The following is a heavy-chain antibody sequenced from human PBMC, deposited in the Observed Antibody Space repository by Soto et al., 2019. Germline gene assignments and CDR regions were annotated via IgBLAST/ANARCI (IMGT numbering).Heavy chain of an antibody. CDR3: ARGVQDQQLKYYYYYMDV. CDR2: IIPILGIA. CDR1: GDTFSSFT. V-gene: IGHV1-69*02. J-gene: IGHJ6*03. Sequence: QVQLVQSGAEVKKPGSSVKVSCKASGDTFSSFTINWVRQAPGQGLEWMGRIIPILGIANYAQKFQGRVTITADKSTITAYMELSSLRSEDTAVYYCARGVQDQQLKYYYYYMDVWGKGTTVTVSS. D-gene: IGHD2-2*01.